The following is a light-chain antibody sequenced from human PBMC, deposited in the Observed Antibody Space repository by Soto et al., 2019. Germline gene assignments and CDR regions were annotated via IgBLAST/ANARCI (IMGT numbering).Light chain of an antibody. J-gene: IGLJ1*01. CDR3: SLYTSRSTYV. CDR1: SSDVGSYNR. V-gene: IGLV2-18*01. Sequence: QSVLTQPPSVSGSPGQSVTISCTGTSSDVGSYNRVSWYQQPPGTGPKLMIYEVSHRPSGVPDRFSGSKSGNTASLTISGLQAEDEADYYCSLYTSRSTYVFGTGTKVTVL. CDR2: EVS.